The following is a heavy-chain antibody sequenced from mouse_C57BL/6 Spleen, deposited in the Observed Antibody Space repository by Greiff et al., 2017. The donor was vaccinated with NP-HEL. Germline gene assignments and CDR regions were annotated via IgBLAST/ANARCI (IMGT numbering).Heavy chain of an antibody. D-gene: IGHD1-1*01. Sequence: EVKLVESGGGLVQPGGSLSLSCAASGFTFTDYYMSWVRQPPGKALEWLGFIRNKANGYTTEYSASVKGRFTISRDNSQSILYLQMNALRAEDSATYYCARYLITTVVAKDYFDYWGQGTTLTVSS. CDR2: IRNKANGYTT. CDR1: GFTFTDYY. CDR3: ARYLITTVVAKDYFDY. J-gene: IGHJ2*01. V-gene: IGHV7-3*01.